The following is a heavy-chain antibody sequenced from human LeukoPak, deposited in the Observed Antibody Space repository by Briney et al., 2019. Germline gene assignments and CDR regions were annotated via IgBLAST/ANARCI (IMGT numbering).Heavy chain of an antibody. V-gene: IGHV3-7*01. CDR2: IKQDGSEK. CDR3: AIRPLGYGKVLGS. CDR1: GFTFSSYW. D-gene: IGHD5-18*01. J-gene: IGHJ5*02. Sequence: GGSLRLSCAASGFTFSSYWMSWVRQAPGKGLEWVANIKQDGSEKYYVDSVKGRFTISRDNAKNSLYLQMNSLRAEDTAVYYCAIRPLGYGKVLGSWGQGTLVTVSS.